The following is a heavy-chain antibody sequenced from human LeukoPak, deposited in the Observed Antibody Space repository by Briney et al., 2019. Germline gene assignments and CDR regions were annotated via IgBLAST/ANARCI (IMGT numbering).Heavy chain of an antibody. V-gene: IGHV4-59*01. D-gene: IGHD1-26*01. J-gene: IGHJ2*01. Sequence: PSETLSLTCTVSSGSISSYYWSWIRQSPGKGLEWIGYIYYSGSTNYNPSLKSRITISVDTSKNQFSLKLSSVTAADTAVYYCARDRGVGAYWYFDLWGRGTVLTVSS. CDR2: IYYSGST. CDR3: ARDRGVGAYWYFDL. CDR1: SGSISSYY.